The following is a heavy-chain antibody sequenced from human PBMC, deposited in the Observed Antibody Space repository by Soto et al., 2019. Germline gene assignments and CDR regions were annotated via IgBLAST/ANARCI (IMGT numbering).Heavy chain of an antibody. V-gene: IGHV5-51*01. CDR2: IYPGDSDT. J-gene: IGHJ4*02. D-gene: IGHD4-4*01. CDR1: GYSFTSYW. CDR3: ARAGVTGRQPPEDFDY. Sequence: PGESLKISCKGSGYSFTSYWIGWVRQMPGKGLEWMGIIYPGDSDTRYSPSFQGQVTISADKSISTAYLQWSSLKASDTAMYYCARAGVTGRQPPEDFDYWGLGALVTVSS.